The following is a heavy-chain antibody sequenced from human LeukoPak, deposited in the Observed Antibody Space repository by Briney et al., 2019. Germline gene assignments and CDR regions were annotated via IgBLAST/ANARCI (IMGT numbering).Heavy chain of an antibody. CDR2: ISAYNGNT. Sequence: ASVKVSCKASGYTFTSYGISWVRQAPGQGLEWMGWISAYNGNTNYAQKLQGRVTMTTDTSTSTAYMELRSLRSDDTAVYYCARDRYCSSTSCYGPITWFDPWGQGTLVTVSS. CDR1: GYTFTSYG. J-gene: IGHJ5*02. V-gene: IGHV1-18*01. D-gene: IGHD2-2*01. CDR3: ARDRYCSSTSCYGPITWFDP.